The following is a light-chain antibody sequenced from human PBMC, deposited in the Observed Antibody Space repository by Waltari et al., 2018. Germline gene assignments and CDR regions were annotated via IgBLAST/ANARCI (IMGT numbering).Light chain of an antibody. CDR3: SSYSTTSAVV. CDR1: SSDVGGYKY. J-gene: IGLJ2*01. V-gene: IGLV2-14*03. CDR2: DVA. Sequence: QSALTQPASVSGSPGQSISVSCKGTSSDVGGYKYVSWYHHHPGKAPKLLIYDVAKRPSGVSDRFSCSKTGNTASLTISGLRAEDEAFYYCSSYSTTSAVVFGGGTKMTVL.